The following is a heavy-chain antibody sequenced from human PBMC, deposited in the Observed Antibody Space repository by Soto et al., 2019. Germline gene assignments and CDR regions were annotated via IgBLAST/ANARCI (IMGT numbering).Heavy chain of an antibody. J-gene: IGHJ3*02. Sequence: EVQLLESGGGLVQPGGSLRLSCAPSGFTFTTYAMSWVRQAPGKGLEWGSSISSGGDTYYADSVKGRFTISRDSSKHTLYLQMNNLRAEDTATYYCAKDYSSGYYAFDIWGRGTMVTVSS. CDR2: ISSGGDT. CDR1: GFTFTTYA. V-gene: IGHV3-23*01. CDR3: AKDYSSGYYAFDI. D-gene: IGHD3-22*01.